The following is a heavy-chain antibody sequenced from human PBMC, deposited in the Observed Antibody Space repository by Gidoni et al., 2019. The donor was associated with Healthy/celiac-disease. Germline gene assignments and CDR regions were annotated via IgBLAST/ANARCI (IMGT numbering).Heavy chain of an antibody. CDR1: GFTFSSYS. CDR2: ISGSGGST. V-gene: IGHV3-23*01. J-gene: IGHJ4*02. Sequence: EVQLLESGGGLVQPGGSLRLSCAASGFTFSSYSMSWVRQAPGKGLEWVSAISGSGGSTYYADSVKGRFTISRDNSKNTLYLQMNSLRAEDTAVYYCAKDTNRHFDWLFQPGYYFDYWGQGTLVTVSS. CDR3: AKDTNRHFDWLFQPGYYFDY. D-gene: IGHD3-9*01.